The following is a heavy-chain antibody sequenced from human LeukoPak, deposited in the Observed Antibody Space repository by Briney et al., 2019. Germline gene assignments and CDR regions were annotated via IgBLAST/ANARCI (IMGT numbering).Heavy chain of an antibody. J-gene: IGHJ4*02. CDR3: ATYIVGPTIDY. D-gene: IGHD2-15*01. V-gene: IGHV3-11*04. CDR2: ISGSGTTI. Sequence: GGSLRLSCAASGFTFSNAWMSWVRQAPGKGLEWISYISGSGTTIYYADSVKGRFTISRDNAKNSVYLQMNSLRAGDTAVYYCATYIVGPTIDYWGQGTLVTVSS. CDR1: GFTFSNAW.